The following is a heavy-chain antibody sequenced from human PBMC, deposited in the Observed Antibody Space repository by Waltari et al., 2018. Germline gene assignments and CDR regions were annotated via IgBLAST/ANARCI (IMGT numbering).Heavy chain of an antibody. CDR2: IYYSGST. D-gene: IGHD2-15*01. CDR1: GGSISSHY. J-gene: IGHJ5*02. Sequence: QVQLQESGPGLVKPSETLSLTCTVSGGSISSHYWSWIRQPPGKGLEWIGYIYYSGSTNYNPSRKSRVTISVDTSKNQFSLKLSSVTAADTAVYYCARGLGHCSGGSCYSNWFDPWGQGTLVTVSS. CDR3: ARGLGHCSGGSCYSNWFDP. V-gene: IGHV4-59*11.